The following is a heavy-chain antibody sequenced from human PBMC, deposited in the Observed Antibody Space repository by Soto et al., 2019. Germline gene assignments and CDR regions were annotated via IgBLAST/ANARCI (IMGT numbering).Heavy chain of an antibody. CDR2: INAGSGNT. CDR1: GYTFTHYA. CDR3: ARGLAADGA. J-gene: IGHJ5*02. D-gene: IGHD6-13*01. Sequence: QVQLVQSGAEVKKPGASVKVSCTASGYTFTHYAIHWARHAPGQRLEWLGFINAGSGNTKYSQTFQGRLTFTKDTSASTAYMDLSSLSSEDTAIYYFARGLAADGAWGQGTLVTVSS. V-gene: IGHV1-3*01.